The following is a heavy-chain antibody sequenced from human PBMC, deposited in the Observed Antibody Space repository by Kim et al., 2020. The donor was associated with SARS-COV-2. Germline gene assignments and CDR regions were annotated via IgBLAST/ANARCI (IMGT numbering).Heavy chain of an antibody. V-gene: IGHV3-64*01. CDR3: ASSYGMDA. J-gene: IGHJ6*02. CDR2: GGST. Sequence: GGSTYYANSVKGRFTISRDNSKNTLYLQMGSLRAEDMAVYYCASSYGMDAWGQGTTVTVSS.